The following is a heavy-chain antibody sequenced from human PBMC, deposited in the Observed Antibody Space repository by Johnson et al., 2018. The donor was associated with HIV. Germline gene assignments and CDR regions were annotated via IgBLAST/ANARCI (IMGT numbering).Heavy chain of an antibody. CDR3: AKDGGARGSSWYEGVFDI. CDR2: ISYDGSNK. Sequence: QVQLVESGGDMVQPGRSLRLSCAASGFNFSSYGMHWVRQAPGKGLEWLAVISYDGSNKYYADSVKGRFTISRANSKNTLYLQINSLRAEDTAVYYCAKDGGARGSSWYEGVFDIWGQGTMVTVSS. D-gene: IGHD6-13*01. J-gene: IGHJ3*02. CDR1: GFNFSSYG. V-gene: IGHV3-30*18.